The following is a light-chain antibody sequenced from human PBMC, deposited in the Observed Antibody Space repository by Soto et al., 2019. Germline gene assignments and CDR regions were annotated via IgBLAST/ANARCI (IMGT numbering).Light chain of an antibody. Sequence: ENVLTQSPGTLSLAPEERATLSCRASQSVGSSYLAWYQQKPGQAPRLLIYSTSSRATDIPDRFSGSGSGTDFTLTISRLEPEDFAVYYCQLYDSPIWTFGQGTKVEIK. J-gene: IGKJ1*01. V-gene: IGKV3-20*01. CDR2: STS. CDR1: QSVGSSY. CDR3: QLYDSPIWT.